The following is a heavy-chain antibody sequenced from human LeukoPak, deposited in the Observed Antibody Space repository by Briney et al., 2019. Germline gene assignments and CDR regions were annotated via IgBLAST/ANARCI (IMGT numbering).Heavy chain of an antibody. CDR2: INTNTGNP. D-gene: IGHD2-2*01. V-gene: IGHV7-4-1*02. CDR3: ARDIFMDQLLRGMDV. Sequence: ASVKVSCKASGYTFTSYAMNWVRQAPGQGLEWMGWINTNTGNPTYAQGFTGRFVFSLDTSVSTAYLQISSLKAEDTAVYYCARDIFMDQLLRGMDVWGQGTTVTVSS. CDR1: GYTFTSYA. J-gene: IGHJ6*02.